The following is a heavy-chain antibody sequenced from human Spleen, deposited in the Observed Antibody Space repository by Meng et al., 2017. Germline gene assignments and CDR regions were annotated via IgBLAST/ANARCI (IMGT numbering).Heavy chain of an antibody. CDR1: GYSISSGYY. J-gene: IGHJ5*02. V-gene: IGHV4-38-2*02. Sequence: SETLSLTCAVSGYSISSGYYWGWIRQPPEKGLEWIGSFSHSGSSSYNPSLKSRVTISVDMSKNQFSLKLGSVTAADTAVYYCARDLWELRYKAPFDPWGQGILVTVSS. CDR2: FSHSGSS. D-gene: IGHD3-16*01. CDR3: ARDLWELRYKAPFDP.